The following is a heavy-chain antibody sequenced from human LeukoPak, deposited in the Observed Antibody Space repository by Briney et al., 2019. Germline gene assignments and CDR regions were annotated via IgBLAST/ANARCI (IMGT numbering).Heavy chain of an antibody. CDR2: ISGNGVDT. Sequence: GGSLRLSCAASGFTFSSKSMTWVRQAPGKGLEWVSAISGNGVDTFYADSVKGRFTISRDNSRNTLYLQMNSLRAEDTAVYYCAKDSRSLAAAGEVDYWGQGTLVTVSS. CDR3: AKDSRSLAAAGEVDY. CDR1: GFTFSSKS. D-gene: IGHD6-13*01. V-gene: IGHV3-23*01. J-gene: IGHJ4*02.